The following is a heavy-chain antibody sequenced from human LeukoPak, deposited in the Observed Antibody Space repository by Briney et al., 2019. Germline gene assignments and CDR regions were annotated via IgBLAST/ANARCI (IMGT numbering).Heavy chain of an antibody. CDR3: ARTPTDPYCSSTSCNFDY. J-gene: IGHJ4*02. D-gene: IGHD2-2*01. CDR1: GGSLSGYY. Sequence: SETLSLTCAVYGGSLSGYYWSWIRQPPGKGLEWIGEINHSGSTNYNPSLKSRVTLSVDTSKNQSSLKLSSVTAADTAVYYCARTPTDPYCSSTSCNFDYWGQGSLVTVSS. CDR2: INHSGST. V-gene: IGHV4-34*01.